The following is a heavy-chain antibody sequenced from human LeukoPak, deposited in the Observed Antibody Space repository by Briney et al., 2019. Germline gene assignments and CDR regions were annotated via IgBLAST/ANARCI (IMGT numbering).Heavy chain of an antibody. CDR2: ISYDGSKK. CDR3: IRHLYGGETDY. J-gene: IGHJ4*02. Sequence: GGSLRLSCAASGFTFSSYGMHWVRQAPGKGLEWVAVISYDGSKKYHADSVKGRFTNSRDNSKNTLYLQMNSLRAEDTAVYYCIRHLYGGETDYWGQGTLVTVSS. CDR1: GFTFSSYG. D-gene: IGHD4-23*01. V-gene: IGHV3-30*03.